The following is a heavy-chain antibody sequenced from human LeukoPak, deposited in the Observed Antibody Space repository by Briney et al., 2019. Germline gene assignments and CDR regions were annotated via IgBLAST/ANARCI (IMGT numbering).Heavy chain of an antibody. CDR1: GYTFTSYG. V-gene: IGHV1-69*13. CDR3: ATWGVVTAGAHDY. J-gene: IGHJ4*02. Sequence: SVKVSCKASGYTFTSYGISWVRQAPGQGLEWMGGIIPIFGTANYAQKFQGRVTITADESTSTAYMELSSLRSEDTAVYYCATWGVVTAGAHDYWGQGTLVTVSS. D-gene: IGHD2-21*02. CDR2: IIPIFGTA.